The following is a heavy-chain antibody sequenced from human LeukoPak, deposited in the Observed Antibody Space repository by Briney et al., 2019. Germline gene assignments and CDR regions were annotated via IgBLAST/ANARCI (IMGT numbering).Heavy chain of an antibody. CDR2: IYYSGST. D-gene: IGHD3-10*01. CDR1: GGSISSYY. Sequence: PSETLSLTCTVSGGSISSYYWSWIRQPPGKGLEWIGYIYYSGSTNYNPSLKSRVTISVDTSKNQFSLKLSSVTAADTAVYYCARGVPWFGESSTHYFDYWGQGTLVTVSS. CDR3: ARGVPWFGESSTHYFDY. J-gene: IGHJ4*02. V-gene: IGHV4-59*01.